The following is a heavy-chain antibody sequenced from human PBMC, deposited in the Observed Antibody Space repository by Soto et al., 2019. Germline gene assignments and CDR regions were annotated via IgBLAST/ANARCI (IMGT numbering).Heavy chain of an antibody. CDR1: GFTFSSYS. CDR2: ISSSSSYI. J-gene: IGHJ4*02. CDR3: ASEAGIQGGY. V-gene: IGHV3-21*01. D-gene: IGHD6-19*01. Sequence: PGGPLRLSCAASGFTFSSYSMNWVRQAPGKGLEWVSSISSSSSYIYYADSVKGRFTISRDNAKNSLYLQMNSLRAEDTAVYYCASEAGIQGGYWGQGTLVTVSS.